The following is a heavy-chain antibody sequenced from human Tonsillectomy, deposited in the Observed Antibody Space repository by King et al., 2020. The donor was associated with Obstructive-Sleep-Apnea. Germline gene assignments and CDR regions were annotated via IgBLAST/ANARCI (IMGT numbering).Heavy chain of an antibody. J-gene: IGHJ4*02. CDR2: ISWDGGST. CDR3: AKDSSVWSHTTFDY. CDR1: GFTFDDYA. V-gene: IGHV3-43D*03. D-gene: IGHD6-19*01. Sequence: QLVQSGGVVVQPGGSLRLCCVASGFTFDDYAMHWVRQAPGKGLEWVSLISWDGGSTYYADSGKGRFTISRDNSKNSLYLQMNSLRAEDTALYYCAKDSSVWSHTTFDYWGQGTLVTVSS.